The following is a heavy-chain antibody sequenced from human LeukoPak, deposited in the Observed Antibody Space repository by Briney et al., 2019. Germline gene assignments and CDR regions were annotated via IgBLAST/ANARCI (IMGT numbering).Heavy chain of an antibody. CDR3: ANPYCGGDCYNYFDS. CDR2: ISSSSSYI. Sequence: PGGSLRLSCAASGFTFSSYSMNWVRQAPGKGLEWVSSISSSSSYIYYANSVKGRFTISRDNAKNSLYLQMNSLRAEDTAVYYCANPYCGGDCYNYFDSWGQGTLVTVSS. CDR1: GFTFSSYS. D-gene: IGHD2-21*02. V-gene: IGHV3-21*01. J-gene: IGHJ4*02.